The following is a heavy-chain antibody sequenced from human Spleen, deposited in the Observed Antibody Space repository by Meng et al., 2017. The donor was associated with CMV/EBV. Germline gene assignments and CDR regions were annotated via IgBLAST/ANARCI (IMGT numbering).Heavy chain of an antibody. CDR2: VSAEDGDA. J-gene: IGHJ4*02. D-gene: IGHD4-17*01. Sequence: CKASGCSFDIFGMTWVRQAPGQGLEWVGWVSAEDGDARYARKFQGRVTVTTDTSTKTVYMELRGLRSDDSAVYYCARAGAAVTTHFDFWGQGTLVTVSS. V-gene: IGHV1-18*01. CDR1: GCSFDIFG. CDR3: ARAGAAVTTHFDF.